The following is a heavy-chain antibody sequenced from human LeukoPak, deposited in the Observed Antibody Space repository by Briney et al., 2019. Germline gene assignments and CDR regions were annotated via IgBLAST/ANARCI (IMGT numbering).Heavy chain of an antibody. CDR1: GGSISSGGYY. CDR3: ARLHSPTLRLLEWLPQNYYYYGMDV. Sequence: SETLSLTCTVSGGSISSGGYYWSWIRQSPGKGLEWIGEINHSGSINYNPSLKSRLTISVDTSKNQFSLKLSSVTAADTAVYYCARLHSPTLRLLEWLPQNYYYYGMDVWGQGTTVTVSS. V-gene: IGHV4-39*07. D-gene: IGHD3-3*01. CDR2: INHSGSI. J-gene: IGHJ6*02.